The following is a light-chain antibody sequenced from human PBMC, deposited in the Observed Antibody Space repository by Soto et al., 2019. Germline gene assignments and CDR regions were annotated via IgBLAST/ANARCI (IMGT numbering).Light chain of an antibody. CDR3: QQRSNWPYT. CDR2: DAS. Sequence: EIVLTQSPATLSLSPGERATLSCRASQRVRSYLGWYQQKPGQAPRLLIYDASNRATGISARFSGSGSGADFTLTISSLEPEDFAVYYCQQRSNWPYTCGQGTKLEIK. V-gene: IGKV3-11*01. CDR1: QRVRSY. J-gene: IGKJ2*01.